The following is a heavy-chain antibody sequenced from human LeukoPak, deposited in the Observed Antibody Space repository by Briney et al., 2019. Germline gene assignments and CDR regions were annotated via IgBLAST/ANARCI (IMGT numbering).Heavy chain of an antibody. Sequence: GGSLRLSCAASGFTFSSYGMTWVRQAPGKGLEWVSSISSSSSYIYYADSVKGRFTISRDNTKNSLYLQMNSLRAEDTAVYYCARSRGSYCGGDCHLDYWGQGTLVTVSS. CDR2: ISSSSSYI. D-gene: IGHD2-21*02. CDR3: ARSRGSYCGGDCHLDY. J-gene: IGHJ4*02. V-gene: IGHV3-21*01. CDR1: GFTFSSYG.